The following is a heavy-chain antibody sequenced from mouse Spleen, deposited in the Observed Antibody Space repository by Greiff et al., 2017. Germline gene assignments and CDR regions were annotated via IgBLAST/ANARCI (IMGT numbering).Heavy chain of an antibody. Sequence: DVKLVESGGGLVKPGGSLKLSCAASGFTFSDYYMYWVRQTPEKRLEWVATISDGGSYTYYPDSVKGRFTISRDNAKNNLYLQMSSLKSEDTAMYYCASGRYYGYSYYAMDYWGQGTSVTVSS. CDR3: ASGRYYGYSYYAMDY. D-gene: IGHD2-2*01. V-gene: IGHV5-4*02. CDR2: ISDGGSYT. CDR1: GFTFSDYY. J-gene: IGHJ4*01.